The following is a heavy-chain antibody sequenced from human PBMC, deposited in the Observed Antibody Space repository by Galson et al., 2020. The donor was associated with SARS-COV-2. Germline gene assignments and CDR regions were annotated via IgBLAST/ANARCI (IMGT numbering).Heavy chain of an antibody. CDR3: AGGILTGYSNFDY. D-gene: IGHD3-9*01. CDR2: IYYSGST. CDR1: GGSISSGDYY. J-gene: IGHJ4*02. Sequence: SETLSLTCTVSGGSISSGDYYWSWIRQPPGKGLEWIGYIYYSGSTYYNPSLKSRVTISVDTSKNQFSLKLSSVTAADTAVYYCAGGILTGYSNFDYWGQGTLVTVSS. V-gene: IGHV4-30-4*08.